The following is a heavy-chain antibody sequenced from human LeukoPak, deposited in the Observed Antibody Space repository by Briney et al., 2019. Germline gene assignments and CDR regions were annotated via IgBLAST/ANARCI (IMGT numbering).Heavy chain of an antibody. Sequence: SGGSLRLSCAASGFTFSSYGMHWVRQAPGKGLEWVAVISYDGSNKYYADSVKGRFTISRDNSKNTLYLQMNSLRAEDTAVYYCAKDRHDYWGQGTLVTVSS. J-gene: IGHJ4*02. CDR1: GFTFSSYG. CDR2: ISYDGSNK. V-gene: IGHV3-30*18. CDR3: AKDRHDY. D-gene: IGHD6-6*01.